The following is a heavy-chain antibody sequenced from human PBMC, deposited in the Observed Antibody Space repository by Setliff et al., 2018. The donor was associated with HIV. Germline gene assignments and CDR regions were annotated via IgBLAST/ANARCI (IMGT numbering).Heavy chain of an antibody. Sequence: GASVKVSCKASGGSSSTHAMNRVRQAPGQGPEWMGQISSILGITNYAQKFQGTVTINADKSTNTMYLELRSLRPEDTAMYYCAGPRGDEAFDVWGQGTMVTVSS. CDR3: AGPRGDEAFDV. CDR1: GGSSSTHA. D-gene: IGHD3-10*01. CDR2: ISSILGIT. J-gene: IGHJ3*01. V-gene: IGHV1-69*10.